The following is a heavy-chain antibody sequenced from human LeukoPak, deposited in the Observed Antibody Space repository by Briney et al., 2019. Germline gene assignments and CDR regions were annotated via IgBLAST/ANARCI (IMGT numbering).Heavy chain of an antibody. Sequence: GGSLRLSCSASGFTFSSFAINWVRQAPGKGLEWVSRISASGNSSYHADSVKGRFTISRDNSKNTLYLQMHSLRAEDTAIYYCAVLSGHYYFDYWGQGTLVTVSS. D-gene: IGHD5-12*01. CDR2: ISASGNSS. J-gene: IGHJ4*02. V-gene: IGHV3-23*01. CDR3: AVLSGHYYFDY. CDR1: GFTFSSFA.